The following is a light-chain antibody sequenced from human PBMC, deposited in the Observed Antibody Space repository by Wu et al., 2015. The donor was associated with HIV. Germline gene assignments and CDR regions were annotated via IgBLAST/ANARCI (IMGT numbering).Light chain of an antibody. CDR1: QGISNS. Sequence: DIQLTQSPSFLSVSVGDRVTITCRACQGISNSLVWYQQKPGKAPKLLIYDASTLHSGVPSRFSGSRSGTEFTLTISSLQPEDFAIYYCQQSYTFGQGTKLEIK. J-gene: IGKJ2*01. V-gene: IGKV1-9*01. CDR3: QQSYT. CDR2: DAS.